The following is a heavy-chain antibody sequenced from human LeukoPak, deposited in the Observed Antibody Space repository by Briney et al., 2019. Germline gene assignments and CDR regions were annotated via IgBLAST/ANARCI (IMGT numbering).Heavy chain of an antibody. D-gene: IGHD6-19*01. CDR2: ISYDGSNK. J-gene: IGHJ3*02. V-gene: IGHV3-30-3*02. CDR3: AKTFSSGSAFDI. CDR1: GFTFSSYA. Sequence: GGSLRLSCAASGFTFSSYAMHWVRQAPGKGLEWVAVISYDGSNKYYADSVKGRFTISRDNSKNTLYLQMNSLRAEDTAVYYCAKTFSSGSAFDIWGQGTMVTVS.